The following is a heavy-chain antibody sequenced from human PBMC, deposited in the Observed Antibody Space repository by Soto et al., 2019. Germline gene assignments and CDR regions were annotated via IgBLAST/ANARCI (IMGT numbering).Heavy chain of an antibody. Sequence: VASVKVSCKASGYTFTSYYMHWVRQAPGQGLEWMGIINPSGGSTSYAQKFQGRVTMTRDTSTSTVYMELSSLRSEDTAVYYCARDPVDIVATAYYYYYMDVWGKGTTVTVSS. J-gene: IGHJ6*03. D-gene: IGHD5-12*01. CDR2: INPSGGST. CDR3: ARDPVDIVATAYYYYYMDV. CDR1: GYTFTSYY. V-gene: IGHV1-46*03.